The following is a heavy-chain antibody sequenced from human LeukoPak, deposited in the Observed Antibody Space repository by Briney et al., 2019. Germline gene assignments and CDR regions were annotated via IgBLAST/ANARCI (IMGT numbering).Heavy chain of an antibody. D-gene: IGHD3-3*01. CDR3: VRAYKIFGVVVGLDY. CDR1: GGTFSNFA. J-gene: IGHJ4*02. Sequence: SEKVSCKASGGTFSNFAVNWVRQAPGQGLEWMGGIIPIFGTADYAQKFQGRVRITADESTSTAYMELSSLRSEDTAVYYCVRAYKIFGVVVGLDYWGQGTLVTVSS. CDR2: IIPIFGTA. V-gene: IGHV1-69*13.